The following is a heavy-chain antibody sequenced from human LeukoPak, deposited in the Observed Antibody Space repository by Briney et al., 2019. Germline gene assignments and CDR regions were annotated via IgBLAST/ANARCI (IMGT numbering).Heavy chain of an antibody. CDR2: INAGNGNT. CDR1: GYTFTSYA. J-gene: IGHJ6*02. Sequence: ASVKVSCKASGYTFTSYAMHWVRQAPGQRLEWMGWINAGNGNTEYSQKFQGRVTITRDTSASTAYMELSSLRSEDTAVYYCARVIPYSSSWYLLEYYYGMDVWGQGTTVTVSS. V-gene: IGHV1-3*01. D-gene: IGHD6-13*01. CDR3: ARVIPYSSSWYLLEYYYGMDV.